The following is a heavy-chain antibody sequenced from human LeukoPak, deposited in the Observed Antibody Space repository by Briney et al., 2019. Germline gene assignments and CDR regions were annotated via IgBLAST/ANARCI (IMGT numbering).Heavy chain of an antibody. D-gene: IGHD3-22*01. Sequence: GGSLRLSCAASGFTFSDYYMSWIRQAPGKGLEWVSYISSSGSTIYYADSVKGRFTISRDNAKNSLYLQMNSLRAEDTAVYYCARVMYYYDSSGQTYYFDCWGQGTLVTVSS. CDR3: ARVMYYYDSSGQTYYFDC. CDR2: ISSSGSTI. CDR1: GFTFSDYY. J-gene: IGHJ4*02. V-gene: IGHV3-11*04.